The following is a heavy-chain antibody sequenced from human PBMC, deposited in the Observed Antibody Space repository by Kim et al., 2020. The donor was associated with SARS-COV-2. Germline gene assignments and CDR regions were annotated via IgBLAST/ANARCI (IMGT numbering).Heavy chain of an antibody. V-gene: IGHV1-46*01. D-gene: IGHD1-26*01. CDR3: ARVGGAADY. Sequence: GSTSYAQKFQGRVTMTRDTSTSTVYMELSSLRSEDTAVYYCARVGGAADYWGQGTLVTVSS. J-gene: IGHJ4*02. CDR2: GST.